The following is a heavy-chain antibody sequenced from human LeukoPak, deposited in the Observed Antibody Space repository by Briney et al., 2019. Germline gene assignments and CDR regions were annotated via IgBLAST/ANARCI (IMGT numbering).Heavy chain of an antibody. Sequence: GASVTVSYKASVYTLINYALSWVRQAPGQGRAWMGWVTPNTGNTYYAQSLQGRVTMTTDSSANTAYMELRGLTSDDTATYFCAREAMSGFSSGWYADYWGQGTLITVSS. CDR2: VTPNTGNT. V-gene: IGHV1-18*01. J-gene: IGHJ4*02. CDR3: AREAMSGFSSGWYADY. D-gene: IGHD6-19*01. CDR1: VYTLINYA.